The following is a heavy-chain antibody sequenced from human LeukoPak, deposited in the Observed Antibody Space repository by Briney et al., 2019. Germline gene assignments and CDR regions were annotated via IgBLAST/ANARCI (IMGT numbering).Heavy chain of an antibody. J-gene: IGHJ4*02. CDR3: AKVDSYADY. CDR1: GFTFSTYA. Sequence: PGGSLRLSCAASGFTFSTYAMSWVRQAPGKGLEWVSGITNTGGVTLYADSVKGRLTVSRDNSKNTLYLQMNSLRAEDTAVYYCAKVDSYADYWGQGTLVTVSS. D-gene: IGHD5-18*01. CDR2: ITNTGGVT. V-gene: IGHV3-23*05.